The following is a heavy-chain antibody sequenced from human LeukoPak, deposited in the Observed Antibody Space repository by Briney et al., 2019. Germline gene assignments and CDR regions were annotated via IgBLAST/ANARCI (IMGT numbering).Heavy chain of an antibody. CDR1: GGSLSGYY. CDR2: INHSGST. CDR3: ARGSGSSWSHVFFDY. J-gene: IGHJ4*02. Sequence: PSETLSLTCAVYGGSLSGYYWSWIRQPPGKGLEWIGEINHSGSTNYNPSLKSRVTISVDTSKNQFSLKLSSVTAADTAVYYCARGSGSSWSHVFFDYWGQGTLVNGSS. V-gene: IGHV4-34*01. D-gene: IGHD6-13*01.